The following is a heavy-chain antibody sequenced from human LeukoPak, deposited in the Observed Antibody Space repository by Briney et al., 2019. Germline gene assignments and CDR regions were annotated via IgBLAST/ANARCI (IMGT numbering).Heavy chain of an antibody. CDR2: ISGSGGST. CDR1: GFIVSSCY. CDR3: AKVRSITMIVVVIPHFDY. J-gene: IGHJ4*02. V-gene: IGHV3-23*01. Sequence: GGSLRLSCAASGFIVSSCYMYWVRQAPGKGLEWVSAISGSGGSTYYADSVKGRFTISRDNSKNTLYLQMNSLRAEDTAVYYCAKVRSITMIVVVIPHFDYWGQGTLVTVSS. D-gene: IGHD3-22*01.